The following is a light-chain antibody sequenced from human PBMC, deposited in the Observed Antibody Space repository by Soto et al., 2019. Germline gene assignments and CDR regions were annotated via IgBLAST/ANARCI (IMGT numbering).Light chain of an antibody. CDR3: VQALQSPPWT. Sequence: DIVVTQSPLTLPVTPGETASISCRSCQSLLHSNGYNYLDWYLQKPGQSPQLLIYLGSNRASGVPDRFSGSGSGTDFTLKISRVEAEDVGVYYCVQALQSPPWTFGQGTKVEIK. V-gene: IGKV2-28*01. CDR2: LGS. CDR1: QSLLHSNGYNY. J-gene: IGKJ1*01.